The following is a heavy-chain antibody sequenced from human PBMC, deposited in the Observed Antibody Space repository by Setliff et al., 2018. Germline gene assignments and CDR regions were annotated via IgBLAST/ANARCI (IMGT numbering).Heavy chain of an antibody. D-gene: IGHD1-20*01. V-gene: IGHV3-23*03. CDR2: IFSGNNT. CDR1: GFTFSSYA. CDR3: ARDGNNWNDLDY. Sequence: GGSLRLSCAASGFTFSSYAMNWVRQAPGKGLEWISVIFSGNNTFYADSVRGRFAISRDNSKNTVHLQMNSLRVEDTALYYCARDGNNWNDLDYWGHGTLVTVSS. J-gene: IGHJ4*01.